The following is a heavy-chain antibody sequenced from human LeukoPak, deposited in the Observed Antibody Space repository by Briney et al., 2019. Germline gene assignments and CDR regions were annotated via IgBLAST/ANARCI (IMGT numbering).Heavy chain of an antibody. CDR3: ARDQYSYAHAAH. J-gene: IGHJ4*02. D-gene: IGHD5-18*01. CDR1: GFTFTTYS. V-gene: IGHV3-21*01. Sequence: PGGSLRLSCAASGFTFTTYSMNWVRQAPGKGLEWVSFISSSSSSIYYADSVKGRFTISRDNSKNTLHLQMNSLRAEDTAVYYCARDQYSYAHAAHWGQGTLVTVSS. CDR2: ISSSSSSI.